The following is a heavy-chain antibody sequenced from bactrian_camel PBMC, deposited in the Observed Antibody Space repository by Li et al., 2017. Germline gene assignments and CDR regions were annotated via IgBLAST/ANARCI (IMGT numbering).Heavy chain of an antibody. CDR1: GYTYTFYC. V-gene: IGHV3S53*01. D-gene: IGHD3*01. J-gene: IGHJ4*01. CDR2: IGGDGST. CDR3: ATPNGLSESWAWGCNY. Sequence: VQLVESGGGLVQPGGSLRLSCAVSGYTYTFYCMGWFRQAPGKEREKVAHIGGDGSTNYADSVKGRFTISRDNTKNTLYLQMNSLKTEDTAVYYCATPNGLSESWAWGCNYWGQGTQVTVS.